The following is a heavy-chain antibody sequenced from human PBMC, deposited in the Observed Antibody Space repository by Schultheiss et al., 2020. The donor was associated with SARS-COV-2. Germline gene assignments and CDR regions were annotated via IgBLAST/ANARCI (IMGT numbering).Heavy chain of an antibody. CDR1: GFTFSSYA. V-gene: IGHV3-64D*06. D-gene: IGHD6-13*01. CDR2: ISSNGGST. CDR3: ARRLGWGYSSSWKY. Sequence: GGSLRLSCSASGFTFSSYAMHWVRQAPGKGLEYVSAISSNGGSTYYADSVKGRFTISRDNSKNTLYLQMSSLRAEDTAVYYCARRLGWGYSSSWKYWGQGTLVTVSS. J-gene: IGHJ4*02.